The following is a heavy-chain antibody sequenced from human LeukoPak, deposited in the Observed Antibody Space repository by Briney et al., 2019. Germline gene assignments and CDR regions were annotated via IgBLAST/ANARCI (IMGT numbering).Heavy chain of an antibody. CDR2: ISGGGGGT. J-gene: IGHJ4*02. CDR3: GRDLETMWMVDY. D-gene: IGHD3-10*02. V-gene: IGHV3-23*01. Sequence: GGSLRLSCAASGFTFRSYAMSWVRQAPGKGLEWVSGISGGGGGTYYANSVKGRFTISRDNSKNTLYLQMNSLRAEDTAVYYCGRDLETMWMVDYWGQGTLLTVSS. CDR1: GFTFRSYA.